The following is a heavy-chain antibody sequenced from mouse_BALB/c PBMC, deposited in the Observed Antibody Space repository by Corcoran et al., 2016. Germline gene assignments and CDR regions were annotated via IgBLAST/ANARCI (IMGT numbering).Heavy chain of an antibody. CDR1: GYTFTNYG. CDR3: VRKDSSDAMDY. Sequence: QIQLVQSGPELKKPGETVKISCKASGYTFTNYGMNWVKRAPGKGLKWMGWINTYTGEPTYADDFKGRFAFSLETSASTAYLQINNLKTEDMSTYVCVRKDSSDAMDYWGQGTSVTVSS. J-gene: IGHJ4*01. D-gene: IGHD3-1*01. CDR2: INTYTGEP. V-gene: IGHV9-1*02.